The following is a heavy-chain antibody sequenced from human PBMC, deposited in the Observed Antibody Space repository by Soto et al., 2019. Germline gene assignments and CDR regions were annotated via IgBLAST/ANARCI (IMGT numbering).Heavy chain of an antibody. V-gene: IGHV1-18*01. D-gene: IGHD2-15*01. J-gene: IGHJ2*01. CDR3: ARCYCSVGSCYACWHFDL. CDR1: GYTFTNYA. CDR2: ISASTRNT. Sequence: QVQLVQSGAEVKKPGASVKVSCQASGYTFTNYAISWVRQAPGQGLEWMGWISASTRNTDQAQNFQGRVTMTIDTSTNTANMELRSLLSDDTAVYYCARCYCSVGSCYACWHFDLWGRGTLVTVSS.